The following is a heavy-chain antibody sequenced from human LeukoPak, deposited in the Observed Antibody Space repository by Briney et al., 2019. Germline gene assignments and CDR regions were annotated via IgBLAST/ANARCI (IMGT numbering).Heavy chain of an antibody. CDR2: IYYSGST. Sequence: SETLSLTCSVSGDSISRYYWSWIRQPPGKGLEWIGYIYYSGSTNYNPALKSRVTISVDTSKKQFSLRLSSVTAADTAVYYCATGHGSGTLRDRYYYMDVWGKGTTVTVSS. V-gene: IGHV4-59*01. D-gene: IGHD3-10*01. CDR1: GDSISRYY. CDR3: ATGHGSGTLRDRYYYMDV. J-gene: IGHJ6*03.